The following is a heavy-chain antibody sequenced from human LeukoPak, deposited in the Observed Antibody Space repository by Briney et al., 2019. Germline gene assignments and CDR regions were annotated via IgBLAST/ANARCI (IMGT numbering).Heavy chain of an antibody. D-gene: IGHD3-10*01. CDR1: GFTFSSYG. V-gene: IGHV3-53*01. J-gene: IGHJ6*02. CDR2: IYSGGST. CDR3: ARAPGVLWFGELSEDYYGMDV. Sequence: PGGSLRLSCAASGFTFSSYGMHWVRQAPGKGLEWVSVIYSGGSTYYADSVKGRFTISRDNSKNTLYLQMNSLRAEDTAVYYCARAPGVLWFGELSEDYYGMDVWGQGTTVTVSS.